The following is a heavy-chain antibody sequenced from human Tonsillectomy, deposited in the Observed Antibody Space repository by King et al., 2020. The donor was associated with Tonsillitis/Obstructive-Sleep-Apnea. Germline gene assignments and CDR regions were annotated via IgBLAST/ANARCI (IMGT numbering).Heavy chain of an antibody. D-gene: IGHD2-2*01. CDR3: ARGVVVPAAMNYYYMDV. CDR1: GGTFSSYA. CDR2: IIPIFGTA. J-gene: IGHJ6*03. V-gene: IGHV1-69*01. Sequence: QLVQSGAEVKKPGSSVKVSCKASGGTFSSYAISWVRQAPGQGLEWMGGIIPIFGTANYAQKFQGRVTSTADESTSTAYMELSSLRSEDTAVYYCARGVVVPAAMNYYYMDVWGKGTTVTVSS.